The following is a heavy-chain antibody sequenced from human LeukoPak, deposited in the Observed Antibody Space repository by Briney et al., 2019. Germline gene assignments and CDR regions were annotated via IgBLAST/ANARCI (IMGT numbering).Heavy chain of an antibody. CDR3: ARDDCSSISCYHNWFDP. Sequence: PGGSLRLSCAASGFTFSSYWMSWVRQAPGKGLEWVANIKQDGSEKYYVDSVKGRFTISRDNAENSLYPQMNSLRAEDTAVYYCARDDCSSISCYHNWFDPWGQGTLVTVSS. V-gene: IGHV3-7*01. CDR2: IKQDGSEK. CDR1: GFTFSSYW. J-gene: IGHJ5*02. D-gene: IGHD2-2*01.